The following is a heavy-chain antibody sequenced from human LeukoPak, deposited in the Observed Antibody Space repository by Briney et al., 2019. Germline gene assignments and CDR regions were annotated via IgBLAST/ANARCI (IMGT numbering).Heavy chain of an antibody. CDR3: ARTRYNWNYVTDWFDP. J-gene: IGHJ5*02. CDR2: IYYSGST. Sequence: SETLSLTCTVSGGSISSYYWSWIRQPPGKGLEWIGYIYYSGSTNYNPSLKSRVTISVDTSKNQFSLKLSSVTAADTAVYYCARTRYNWNYVTDWFDPWGQGTLVTVSS. CDR1: GGSISSYY. D-gene: IGHD1-7*01. V-gene: IGHV4-59*01.